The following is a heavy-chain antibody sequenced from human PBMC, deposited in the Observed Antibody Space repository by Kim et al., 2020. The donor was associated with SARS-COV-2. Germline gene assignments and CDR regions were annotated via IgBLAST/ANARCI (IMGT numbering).Heavy chain of an antibody. Sequence: GGSLRLSCAASGFTFDSYEINWVRQAPGKGLEWVSYISDSGSTTYYADSVMGRFTVSRDNAKNSLFLQMNSLRAEDTAVYYCARESVTGTDAFDIWGQGTLVTVSS. CDR3: ARESVTGTDAFDI. CDR2: ISDSGSTT. V-gene: IGHV3-48*03. J-gene: IGHJ3*02. D-gene: IGHD6-19*01. CDR1: GFTFDSYE.